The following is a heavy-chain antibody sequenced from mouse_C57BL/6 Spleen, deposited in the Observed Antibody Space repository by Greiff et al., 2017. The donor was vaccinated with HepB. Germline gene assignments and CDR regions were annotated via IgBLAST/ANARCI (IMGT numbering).Heavy chain of an antibody. V-gene: IGHV14-4*01. CDR3: TTGYYSNSFDY. CDR2: IDPENGDT. CDR1: GFNIKDDY. Sequence: VQLQQSGAELVRPGASVKLSCTASGFNIKDDYMHWVKQRPEQGLEWIGWIDPENGDTEYASKFQGKATIIADTSSNTAYLQLSSLTSEDTAVYYCTTGYYSNSFDYWGQGTTLTVAS. J-gene: IGHJ2*01. D-gene: IGHD2-5*01.